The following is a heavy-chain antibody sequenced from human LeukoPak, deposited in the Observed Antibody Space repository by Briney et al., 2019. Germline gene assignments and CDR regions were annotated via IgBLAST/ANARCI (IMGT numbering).Heavy chain of an antibody. D-gene: IGHD4-23*01. Sequence: GGSLRLSCAVSGFTLSTYWVSWVRQTPRKGLEWVACIKEDGSEKYYVNSVKGRFTISRDNVKNSIYLQMNSLRGEDTAVYYCVRDGRWPLVGDYWGQGTLVTVSS. CDR1: GFTLSTYW. CDR2: IKEDGSEK. J-gene: IGHJ4*02. V-gene: IGHV3-7*03. CDR3: VRDGRWPLVGDY.